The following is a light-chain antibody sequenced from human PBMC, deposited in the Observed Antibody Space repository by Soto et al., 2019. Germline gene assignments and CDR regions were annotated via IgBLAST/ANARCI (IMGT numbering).Light chain of an antibody. Sequence: QSVLTQPPSLSGTPGQTVTISCIGSRSNIGSAIVHWYQQLPGTAPKHLIYMNSHRPSGVPDRFSASKSGTSASLVITGLRPEDEADYFCVAWDDNLSSRVFGGGIKLTVL. CDR1: RSNIGSAI. CDR2: MNS. V-gene: IGLV1-47*01. J-gene: IGLJ3*02. CDR3: VAWDDNLSSRV.